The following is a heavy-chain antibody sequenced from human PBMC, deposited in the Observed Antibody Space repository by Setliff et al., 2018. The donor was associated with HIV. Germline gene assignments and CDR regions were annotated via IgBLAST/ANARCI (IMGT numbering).Heavy chain of an antibody. Sequence: SETLSLTCTVSGASSIYFWGWIRQPPGKGLEWIGSVYYSGHTFYNPSLRSRVTISVDTSKNQFSLKLSSVTAADTAVYYCARGVAAAGLWGQGTLVTVSS. CDR3: ARGVAAAGL. V-gene: IGHV4-39*07. D-gene: IGHD6-13*01. CDR2: VYYSGHT. J-gene: IGHJ4*02. CDR1: GASSIYF.